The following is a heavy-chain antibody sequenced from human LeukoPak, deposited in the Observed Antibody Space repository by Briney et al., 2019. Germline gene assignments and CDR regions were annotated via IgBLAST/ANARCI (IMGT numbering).Heavy chain of an antibody. CDR3: ARLAMVRGVMNAFDI. J-gene: IGHJ3*02. D-gene: IGHD3-10*01. Sequence: GGSLRLSCAASGFTFSDYYMSWIRQAPGKGLEWVSYISSSSSYTNYADSVKGRFTISRDNAKNSLYLQMNSLRAEDTAVYYCARLAMVRGVMNAFDIWGQGTMVTVSS. V-gene: IGHV3-11*06. CDR2: ISSSSSYT. CDR1: GFTFSDYY.